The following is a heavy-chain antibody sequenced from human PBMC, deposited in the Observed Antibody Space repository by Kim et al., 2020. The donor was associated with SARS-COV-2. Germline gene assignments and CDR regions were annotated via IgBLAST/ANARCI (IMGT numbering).Heavy chain of an antibody. J-gene: IGHJ3*02. Sequence: KPHPKSRDTLSVDTSRNQYSLQLSSVTAADTAVYYCARRRDGYNIDTFDIWGQGTVVTVSS. CDR3: ARRRDGYNIDTFDI. D-gene: IGHD5-12*01. V-gene: IGHV4-39*01.